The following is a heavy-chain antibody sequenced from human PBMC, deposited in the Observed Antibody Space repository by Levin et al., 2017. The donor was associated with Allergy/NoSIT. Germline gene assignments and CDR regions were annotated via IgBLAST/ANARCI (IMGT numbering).Heavy chain of an antibody. V-gene: IGHV3-30*03. CDR1: GFTFSSYG. CDR2: ISYDGSNK. D-gene: IGHD3-9*01. Sequence: GGSLRLSCAASGFTFSSYGMHWVRQAPGKGLEWVAVISYDGSNKYYADSVKGRFTISRDNSKNTLYLQMNSLRAEDTAVYYCASDILTGYRLDYWGQGTLVTVSS. CDR3: ASDILTGYRLDY. J-gene: IGHJ4*02.